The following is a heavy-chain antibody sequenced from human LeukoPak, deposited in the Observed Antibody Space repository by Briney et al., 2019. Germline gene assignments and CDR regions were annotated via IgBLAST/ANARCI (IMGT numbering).Heavy chain of an antibody. CDR1: GVSITNYY. CDR3: ARGPPDSQWLVWYYFDY. D-gene: IGHD6-19*01. V-gene: IGHV4-59*01. J-gene: IGHJ4*02. Sequence: SETLSLTCTVSGVSITNYYWSWIRQSPGKGLEWIGYISSSGNTNYNAALKGRVTISVDTYKNHFSLILSSVTAADTAVYYCARGPPDSQWLVWYYFDYWGQGTLVTVSS. CDR2: ISSSGNT.